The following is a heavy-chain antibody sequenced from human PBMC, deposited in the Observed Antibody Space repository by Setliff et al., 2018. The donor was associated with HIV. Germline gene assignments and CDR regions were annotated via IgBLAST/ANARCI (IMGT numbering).Heavy chain of an antibody. J-gene: IGHJ6*02. Sequence: SETLSLTCTVSGGSISSGGYYWSWIRQHPGKGLEWIGYIYYSGNTYYNPSLKSRVTISVDTSKRQFSLKLSSVTAADTAVYYCAGGHIGSYFPNYYYYGMDVWGQGTTVTVSS. CDR3: AGGHIGSYFPNYYYYGMDV. CDR1: GGSISSGGYY. D-gene: IGHD1-26*01. CDR2: IYYSGNT. V-gene: IGHV4-31*03.